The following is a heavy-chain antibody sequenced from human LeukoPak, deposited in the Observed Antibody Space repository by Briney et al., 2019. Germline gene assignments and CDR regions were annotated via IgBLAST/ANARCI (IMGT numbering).Heavy chain of an antibody. Sequence: PGGSLRLSCAASGFTFSSYSMNWVRQAPGKGLEWVSGINWNGVSRGYADSVKGRFTISRDNAKNSLYLQMNSLRAEDTALYYCARGVRQYQNHFDNWGQGTLVTVSS. V-gene: IGHV3-20*04. D-gene: IGHD2-2*01. CDR3: ARGVRQYQNHFDN. CDR2: INWNGVSR. CDR1: GFTFSSYS. J-gene: IGHJ4*02.